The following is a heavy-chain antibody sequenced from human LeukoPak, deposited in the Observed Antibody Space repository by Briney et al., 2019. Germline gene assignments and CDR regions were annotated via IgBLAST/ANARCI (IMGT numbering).Heavy chain of an antibody. CDR1: GFTFSSYG. D-gene: IGHD3-22*01. Sequence: GGSLRLSCAASGFTFSSYGMHWVRQAPGKGLEWVAFIRYDGSNKYYADSVKGRFTISRDNSMNTLYLQMNSLRAEDTAVYYCAKDTTQYYYDSSGYPSYYYYYYGMDVWGQGTTVTVSS. J-gene: IGHJ6*02. CDR2: IRYDGSNK. CDR3: AKDTTQYYYDSSGYPSYYYYYYGMDV. V-gene: IGHV3-30*02.